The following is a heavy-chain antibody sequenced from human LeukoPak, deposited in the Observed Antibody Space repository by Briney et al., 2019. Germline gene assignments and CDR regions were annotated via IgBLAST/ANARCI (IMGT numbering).Heavy chain of an antibody. CDR1: GGSISGSTYH. CDR3: ASYYSSEGYFDS. J-gene: IGHJ4*02. V-gene: IGHV4-39*01. CDR2: IHYSGTT. D-gene: IGHD4-11*01. Sequence: SGTLSLTCTVSGGSISGSTYHWGWIRQPPGKGLEWIGSIHYSGTTYYNPSLRSPVTISVDTSKNQFSLKLTSVTAADTAVYYCASYYSSEGYFDSWGQGTLVTVSS.